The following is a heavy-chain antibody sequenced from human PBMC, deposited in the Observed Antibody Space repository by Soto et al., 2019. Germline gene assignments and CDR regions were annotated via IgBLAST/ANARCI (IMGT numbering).Heavy chain of an antibody. J-gene: IGHJ4*02. Sequence: SVKVSCKASGGTFSSYAISWVRQAPGQGLEWMGGIIPIFGTANYAQKFQGRVTITADESTSTAYMELSSLRSEDTAVYYCARSPNLPSSGSYNFDYWGQGTLVTVSS. CDR3: ARSPNLPSSGSYNFDY. CDR1: GGTFSSYA. CDR2: IIPIFGTA. D-gene: IGHD1-26*01. V-gene: IGHV1-69*13.